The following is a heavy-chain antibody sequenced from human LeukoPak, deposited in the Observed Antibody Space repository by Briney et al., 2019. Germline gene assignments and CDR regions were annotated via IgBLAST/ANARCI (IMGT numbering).Heavy chain of an antibody. D-gene: IGHD1-26*01. CDR2: ISSSSSYI. V-gene: IGHV3-21*01. CDR1: GFTFSSYS. J-gene: IGHJ4*02. Sequence: GGSLRLSCAASGFTFSSYSVNWVRQAPGKGLEWVSSISSSSSYIYYADSVKGRFTISRDNAKNSLYLQMNSLRAEDTAVYYCARESTVGAYPHWGQGTLVTVSS. CDR3: ARESTVGAYPH.